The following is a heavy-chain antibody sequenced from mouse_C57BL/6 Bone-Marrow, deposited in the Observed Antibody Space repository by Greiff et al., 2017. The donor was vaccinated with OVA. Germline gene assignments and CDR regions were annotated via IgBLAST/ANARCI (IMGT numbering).Heavy chain of an antibody. V-gene: IGHV1-76*01. Sequence: VQLQQSGAELVRPGASVKLSCKASGYTFTDYYINWVKQRPGQGLEWIARIYPGSGNTYYNEKFKGKATLTAEKSSSTAYMQLSSLTSEDSAVYFCARQIYDGSLFAYWGQGTLVTVSA. CDR1: GYTFTDYY. D-gene: IGHD2-3*01. CDR2: IYPGSGNT. J-gene: IGHJ3*01. CDR3: ARQIYDGSLFAY.